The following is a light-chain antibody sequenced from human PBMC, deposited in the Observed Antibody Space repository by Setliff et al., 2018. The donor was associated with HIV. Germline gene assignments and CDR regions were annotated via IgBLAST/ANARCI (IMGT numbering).Light chain of an antibody. CDR3: QQYNNWPQ. V-gene: IGKV3-15*01. CDR2: NAS. J-gene: IGKJ1*01. Sequence: ETVLTQSPATLSVSPGERATLSCKTSQNVSSNLAWYRQISGQAPRLLIYNASTRATGVPARFSGSGSGAEFTLTISGLQSEDFAVYYCQQYNNWPQFGQGTKVDIK. CDR1: QNVSSN.